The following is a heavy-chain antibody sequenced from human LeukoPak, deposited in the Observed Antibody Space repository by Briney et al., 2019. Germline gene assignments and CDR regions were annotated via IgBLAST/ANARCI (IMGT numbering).Heavy chain of an antibody. V-gene: IGHV3-7*05. CDR1: GFTYSNYW. D-gene: IGHD2-21*01. Sequence: PGGSLIPSLAASGFTYSNYWINLVLHAPAPGQESVANIKQDGCENYYVDSVTGRFTIPSDNANHSLDLQINSLRAGHTAVYECARRADSRSLRDVGYGMDVWGQGTTVSVSS. CDR2: IKQDGCEN. CDR3: ARRADSRSLRDVGYGMDV. J-gene: IGHJ6*02.